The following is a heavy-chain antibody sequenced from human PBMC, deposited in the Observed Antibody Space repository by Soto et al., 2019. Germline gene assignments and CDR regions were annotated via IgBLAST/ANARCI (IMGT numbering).Heavy chain of an antibody. V-gene: IGHV1-69*01. CDR2: IIPIFGTA. CDR1: GGTFSSYA. Sequence: QVQLVQSGAEVKKPGSSVKVSCKASGGTFSSYAISWVRQAPGQGLEWMGGIIPIFGTANYAQKFQGRVTTTADESTGTAYLELSSLRSEDTAVYYCARDPRGTVRPFDIWGQGTMVTVSS. J-gene: IGHJ3*02. D-gene: IGHD4-4*01. CDR3: ARDPRGTVRPFDI.